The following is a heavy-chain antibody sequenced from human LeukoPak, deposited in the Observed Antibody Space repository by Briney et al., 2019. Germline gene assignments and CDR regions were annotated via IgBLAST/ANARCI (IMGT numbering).Heavy chain of an antibody. J-gene: IGHJ4*02. D-gene: IGHD5-12*01. CDR2: ISGSGGST. Sequence: PGGSLRLSCAASGFTFSSYAMSWVRQAPEKGLEWVSAISGSGGSTYYADSVKGRFTISRDNSKNTLYLQMNSLRAEDTAVYYCAKDGGYVSGFDYWGQGTLVTASS. V-gene: IGHV3-23*01. CDR3: AKDGGYVSGFDY. CDR1: GFTFSSYA.